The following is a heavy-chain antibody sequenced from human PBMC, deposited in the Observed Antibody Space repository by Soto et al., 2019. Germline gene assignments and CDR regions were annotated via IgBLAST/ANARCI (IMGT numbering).Heavy chain of an antibody. D-gene: IGHD4-4*01. J-gene: IGHJ1*01. CDR2: IGTSGSYI. CDR1: GFIFSRDS. CDR3: AKAPVPDYTAYGSCVFQL. Sequence: PGGSLRLSCAVSGFIFSRDSMNWVRQAPGKGLEWVSSIGTSGSYIYDTDSVKGRFTISRDNSKNTLYLQMHSLRAEDTAVFYCAKAPVPDYTAYGSCVFQLWGRGTLVTVSS. V-gene: IGHV3-21*04.